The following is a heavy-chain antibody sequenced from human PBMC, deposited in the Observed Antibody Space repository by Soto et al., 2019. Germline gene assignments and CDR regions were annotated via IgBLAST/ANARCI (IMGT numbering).Heavy chain of an antibody. V-gene: IGHV3-23*01. CDR2: ISGSGGST. CDR3: AKTSQRNTVTTIGDAFDI. D-gene: IGHD4-17*01. Sequence: EVQLLESGGGLVQPGGSLRLSCAASGFTFSSYAMSWVRQAPGKGLEWVSAISGSGGSTYYADSVKGRFTISRDNSKNTLYLQTNSLRAEDTAVYYCAKTSQRNTVTTIGDAFDIWGQGTMVTVSS. J-gene: IGHJ3*02. CDR1: GFTFSSYA.